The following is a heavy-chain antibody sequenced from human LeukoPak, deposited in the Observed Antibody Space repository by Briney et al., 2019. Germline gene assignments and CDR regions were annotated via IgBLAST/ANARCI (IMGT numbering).Heavy chain of an antibody. V-gene: IGHV3-23*01. D-gene: IGHD3-22*01. CDR1: GFTFSSYA. CDR2: IRGSGGST. CDR3: AKTAAYYYDSSGYVLDY. Sequence: PGGSLRLSCAASGFTFSSYAMSWVRQAPGKGLEWVSAIRGSGGSTYYADSVKGRFTISRDNSKNTLYLQMNSLRAEDTAVYYCAKTAAYYYDSSGYVLDYWGQGTLVPVSS. J-gene: IGHJ4*02.